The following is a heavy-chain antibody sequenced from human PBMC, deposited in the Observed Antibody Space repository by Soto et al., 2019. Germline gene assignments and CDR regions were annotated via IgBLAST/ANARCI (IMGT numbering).Heavy chain of an antibody. J-gene: IGHJ4*02. D-gene: IGHD4-17*01. CDR2: ISSSSSTI. V-gene: IGHV3-48*02. CDR1: GFTFSSYS. Sequence: EVQLVESGGGLVQPGGSLRLSCAASGFTFSSYSMNWVRQAPGKGLEWVSYISSSSSTIYYADSVKGRFTISRDNAKNSLNLQMNSLRDEDTAVYYCAVPRSYGDYGSKPLQAGVPLFDYWGQGTLVTVSS. CDR3: AVPRSYGDYGSKPLQAGVPLFDY.